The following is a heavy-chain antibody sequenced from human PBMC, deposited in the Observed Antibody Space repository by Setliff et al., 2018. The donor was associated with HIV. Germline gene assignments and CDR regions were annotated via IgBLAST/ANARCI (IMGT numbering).Heavy chain of an antibody. Sequence: SETLSLTCAVYGGSFSGYYWSWIRQPPGKGLECIGEINHSGSTNHNPSLKSRVTISVDRSKNQFSLKLSSVTAADTAVYYCARAPAIVRIGPVYFDPWGQGTQVTVSS. J-gene: IGHJ5*02. V-gene: IGHV4-34*01. CDR1: GGSFSGYY. CDR3: ARAPAIVRIGPVYFDP. D-gene: IGHD2-21*01. CDR2: INHSGST.